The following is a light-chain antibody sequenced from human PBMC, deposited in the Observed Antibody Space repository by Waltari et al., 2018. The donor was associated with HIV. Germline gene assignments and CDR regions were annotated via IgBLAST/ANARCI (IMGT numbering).Light chain of an antibody. Sequence: QTVVTQEPSLSVSPGGTVTLTCGLSSGSVSTSHYPSWHQQTPGQAPRALIYKTIMRSSGVPHRFSGSILGNKAALTITGAQAVDESDYYCVLFVGGDIWVFGGGTRLTVL. CDR3: VLFVGGDIWV. V-gene: IGLV8-61*01. J-gene: IGLJ3*02. CDR1: SGSVSTSHY. CDR2: KTI.